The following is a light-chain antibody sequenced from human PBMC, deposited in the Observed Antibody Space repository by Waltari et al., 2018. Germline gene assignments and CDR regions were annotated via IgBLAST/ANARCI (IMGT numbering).Light chain of an antibody. J-gene: IGKJ1*01. Sequence: DIQMTQSPSSRSASIGDTITVTCRASQNIRTYLNWYQQKPAKAPKLLIFGASTLPRGVPSRFSGSASGTEFTLTVTNLQPDDFATYFCQQSFSSPWTFGQGTTV. CDR1: QNIRTY. V-gene: IGKV1-39*01. CDR3: QQSFSSPWT. CDR2: GAS.